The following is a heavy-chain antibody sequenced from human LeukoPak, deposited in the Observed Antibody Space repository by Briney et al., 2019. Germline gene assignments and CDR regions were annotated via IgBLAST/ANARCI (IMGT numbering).Heavy chain of an antibody. J-gene: IGHJ4*02. D-gene: IGHD5-12*01. Sequence: ASVKVSCKASGYTFTGYYMHWVRQAPGQGLEWMGWINPNSGGTNYAQKFQGRVTMTRDTSISTAYMELSSLRSDDTAVYYCASALYSGYELDYWGQGTLVTVSS. CDR1: GYTFTGYY. CDR2: INPNSGGT. V-gene: IGHV1-2*02. CDR3: ASALYSGYELDY.